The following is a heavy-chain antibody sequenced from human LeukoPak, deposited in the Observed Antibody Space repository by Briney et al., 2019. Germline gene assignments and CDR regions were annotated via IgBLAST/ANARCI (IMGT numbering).Heavy chain of an antibody. CDR2: IYPGESHT. J-gene: IGHJ5*02. D-gene: IGHD3-16*01. V-gene: IGHV5-51*01. Sequence: GESLKISCKGSGYSFGTYWIGWVRQMPGKGLEWMGIIYPGESHTRYSPSFQGQVTISADKSTSNAYLQWNSLKSSDTAIYYCARLYTRLTRSIWGYFDPWGQGTLVTVSS. CDR3: ARLYTRLTRSIWGYFDP. CDR1: GYSFGTYW.